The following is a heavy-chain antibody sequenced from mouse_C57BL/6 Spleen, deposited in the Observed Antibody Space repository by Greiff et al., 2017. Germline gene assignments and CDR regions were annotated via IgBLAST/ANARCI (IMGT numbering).Heavy chain of an antibody. CDR2: IDPSDSYT. V-gene: IGHV1-69*01. J-gene: IGHJ3*01. Sequence: QVQLQQPGAELVMPGASVKLSCKASGYTFTSYWMHWVKQRPGQGLEWIGEIDPSDSYTNYTQKFKGKSTLTVDKSSSTAYMQLSSLTSEDSAVYYCAREEKGYGNYLAWFAYWGQGTLVTVSA. CDR3: AREEKGYGNYLAWFAY. CDR1: GYTFTSYW. D-gene: IGHD2-10*02.